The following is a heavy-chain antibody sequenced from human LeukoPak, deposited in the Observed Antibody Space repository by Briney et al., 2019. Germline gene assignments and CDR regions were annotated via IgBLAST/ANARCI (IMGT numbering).Heavy chain of an antibody. Sequence: GGSLRLSCAASGFTFSSYAMSWVRQAPGKGLEWVSAISGSGGSTYYADSVKGRFTISRDNSKNTLYLQMNSLRAEDTAVYYCARGDSYYYGMDVWGQGTTATVSS. V-gene: IGHV3-23*01. CDR3: ARGDSYYYGMDV. CDR2: ISGSGGST. J-gene: IGHJ6*02. CDR1: GFTFSSYA.